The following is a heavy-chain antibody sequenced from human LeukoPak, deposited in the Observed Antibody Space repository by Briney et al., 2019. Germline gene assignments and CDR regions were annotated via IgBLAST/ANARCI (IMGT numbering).Heavy chain of an antibody. CDR2: ISGSGDST. CDR1: GFTFSGYA. V-gene: IGHV3-23*01. D-gene: IGHD3-22*01. J-gene: IGHJ4*02. CDR3: ARYYYDSSGYYGDFDY. Sequence: GGSLRLSCAASGFTFSGYAMSWVRQAPGKGLEWVSAISGSGDSTYYADSVKGRFTISTDNSKNTLYLQMNSLRAEDTAVYYCARYYYDSSGYYGDFDYWGQGTLVTVSS.